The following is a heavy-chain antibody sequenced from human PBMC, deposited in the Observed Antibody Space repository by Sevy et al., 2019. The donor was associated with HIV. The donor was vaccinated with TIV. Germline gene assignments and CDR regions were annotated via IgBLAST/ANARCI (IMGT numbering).Heavy chain of an antibody. V-gene: IGHV3-15*01. CDR2: IKSKTDGGTT. CDR1: GFTFSNAW. Sequence: GGSLRLSCAASGFTFSNAWMSWVRQAPGKGLEWVGRIKSKTDGGTTDYAAPVKGRFTISRDDSKNTLYLQMNSLKTGDTAVYYCTAVLLWFGELIFWGQGTLVTVSS. J-gene: IGHJ4*02. CDR3: TAVLLWFGELIF. D-gene: IGHD3-10*01.